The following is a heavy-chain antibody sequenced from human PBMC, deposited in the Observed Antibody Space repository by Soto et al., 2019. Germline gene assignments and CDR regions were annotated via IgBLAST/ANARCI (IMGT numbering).Heavy chain of an antibody. J-gene: IGHJ6*02. CDR1: VGSITSSY. CDR3: ARGEDAFFYYGLDV. V-gene: IGHV4-59*01. CDR2: IYDTGISGYTPST. Sequence: PSETLSLTCTVSVGSITSSYWSWIRGRPGKGPEWIAYIYDTGISGYTPSTSYNPSLKSRVTMSVDTSKSQFSLKLTSVTAADTAVYYCARGEDAFFYYGLDVWGQGITVTVSS.